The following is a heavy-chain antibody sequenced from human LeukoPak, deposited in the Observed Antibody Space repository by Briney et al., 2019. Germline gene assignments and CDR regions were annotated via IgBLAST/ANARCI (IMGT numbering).Heavy chain of an antibody. CDR1: GGPISSPNHF. V-gene: IGHV4-39*01. D-gene: IGHD6-19*01. CDR3: ARKQWVMYYFDF. J-gene: IGHJ4*02. CDR2: VYYGGST. Sequence: PSETLSLTCTVSGGPISSPNHFWGWVRQPPGKGLEWIGSVYYGGSTYSNPSLKSRVTMSADTSKNQFSLTLSSVTAADTAIYYCARKQWVMYYFDFWGQGTLVTVSS.